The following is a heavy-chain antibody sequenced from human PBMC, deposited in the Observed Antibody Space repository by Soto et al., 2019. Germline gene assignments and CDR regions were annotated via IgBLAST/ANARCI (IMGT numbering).Heavy chain of an antibody. CDR2: ISGYNGNT. Sequence: QVQLVQSGAEVQKPGASVTVSCKTSGYTFSNCGINWVRQAPGQGLEWMGGISGYNGNTNYAQTVQGRVTMTTDTSTCTVYMELRSLKSDDTAIYYCSRFIMVGGWFDPNYYHGMDVWGQGTTVTVSS. CDR1: GYTFSNCG. D-gene: IGHD6-19*01. CDR3: SRFIMVGGWFDPNYYHGMDV. V-gene: IGHV1-18*01. J-gene: IGHJ6*02.